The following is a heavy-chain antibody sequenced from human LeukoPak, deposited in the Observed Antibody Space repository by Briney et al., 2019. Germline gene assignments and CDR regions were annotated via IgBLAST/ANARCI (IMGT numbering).Heavy chain of an antibody. J-gene: IGHJ5*02. CDR3: ARGRVGATAWFDP. D-gene: IGHD1-26*01. V-gene: IGHV1-69*05. Sequence: ASVKVSCKASGGTFSSYAISWVRQAPGQGLEWMGGIIPIFGTANYAQKFQGRVTITTDESTSTAYMELRSLRSDDTAVYYCARGRVGATAWFDPWGQGTLVTVSS. CDR1: GGTFSSYA. CDR2: IIPIFGTA.